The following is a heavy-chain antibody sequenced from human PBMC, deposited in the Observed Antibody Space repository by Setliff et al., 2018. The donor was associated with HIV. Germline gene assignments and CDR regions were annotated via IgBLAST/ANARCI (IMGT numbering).Heavy chain of an antibody. Sequence: ASVKVSCKASGDTFSNYVLSWVRQAPGQGLEWMGGIVLMSGTAYYAQKFHGRVTITADKSTSTAYMEPSSLRSEDTAVYYCARGQKMYFMITMLGGYYYYHMDVWGQGTTVTVPS. CDR3: ARGQKMYFMITMLGGYYYYHMDV. CDR1: GDTFSNYV. J-gene: IGHJ6*02. V-gene: IGHV1-69*06. D-gene: IGHD3-10*02. CDR2: IVLMSGTA.